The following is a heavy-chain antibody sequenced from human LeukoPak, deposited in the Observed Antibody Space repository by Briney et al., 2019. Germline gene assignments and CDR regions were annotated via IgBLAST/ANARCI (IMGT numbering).Heavy chain of an antibody. CDR2: IYYSGST. V-gene: IGHV4-59*01. Sequence: SETLSLTCTVSGGSISSYYWSWIRQPPGKGQEWIGYIYYSGSTNYNPSLKSRVTISVDTSKNQFSLKLSSVTAADTAVYYCARGSGFDAFGIWGQGTMVTVSS. J-gene: IGHJ3*02. CDR1: GGSISSYY. D-gene: IGHD3-10*01. CDR3: ARGSGFDAFGI.